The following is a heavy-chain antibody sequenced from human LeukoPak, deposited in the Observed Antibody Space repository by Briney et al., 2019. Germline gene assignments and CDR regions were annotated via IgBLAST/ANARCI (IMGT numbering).Heavy chain of an antibody. CDR1: GFTFSSYW. CDR2: IKGDGSDN. J-gene: IGHJ4*02. V-gene: IGHV3-7*04. Sequence: GGSLRLSCAASGFTFSSYWLSWVRQAPGQGLELVGNIKGDGSDNHYVDSVRGRFTISRDNAKNSLYLQMNHLRAEDTAAYYCATDLGPHRADYWGQGTLVPVSS. CDR3: ATDLGPHRADY.